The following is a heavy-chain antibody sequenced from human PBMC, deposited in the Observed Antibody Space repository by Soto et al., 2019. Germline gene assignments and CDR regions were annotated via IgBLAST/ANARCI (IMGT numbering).Heavy chain of an antibody. Sequence: VQLVESGGGLVQPGGSLRLSCAASGFTFSSYDMHWVRQATGKGLEWVSAIGTAGDTYYPGSVKGRFTISRENAKNSLYLQMNSLRAGDTAVYYCARAGYCSGGSCYSFDYWGQGTLVTVSS. D-gene: IGHD2-15*01. J-gene: IGHJ4*02. CDR1: GFTFSSYD. CDR3: ARAGYCSGGSCYSFDY. CDR2: IGTAGDT. V-gene: IGHV3-13*01.